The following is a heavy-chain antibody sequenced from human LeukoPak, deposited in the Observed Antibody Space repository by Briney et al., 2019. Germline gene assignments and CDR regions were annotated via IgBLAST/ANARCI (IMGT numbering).Heavy chain of an antibody. CDR3: ARGQVYFDY. V-gene: IGHV4-59*01. Sequence: KPSETLSLTCTVSGASISSYYWSWIRQPPGKGPEYIGYIYYSGYTTYNPSLKSRVTISLDTSRNKFSLKLSSVTAADTAVYYCARGQVYFDYWGQGTLVTVSS. CDR2: IYYSGYT. J-gene: IGHJ4*02. CDR1: GASISSYY.